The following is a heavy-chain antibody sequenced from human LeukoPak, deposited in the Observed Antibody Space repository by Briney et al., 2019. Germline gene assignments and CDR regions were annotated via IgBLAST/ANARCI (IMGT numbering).Heavy chain of an antibody. CDR3: ARGTRGSDSSFDY. V-gene: IGHV4-39*07. CDR1: GDSSSSNGFY. D-gene: IGHD1-1*01. CDR2: IYYSGST. J-gene: IGHJ4*02. Sequence: SETLSLTCTVSGDSSSSNGFYWGWIRQPPGKGPEWIGNIYYSGSTYYNPSLKSRVTTSVDTSKNQFSLKLSSVTAADTAVYYCARGTRGSDSSFDYWGQGTLVTVSS.